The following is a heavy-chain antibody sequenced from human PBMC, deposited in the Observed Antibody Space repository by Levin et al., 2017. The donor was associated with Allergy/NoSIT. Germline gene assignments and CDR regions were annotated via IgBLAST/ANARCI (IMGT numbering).Heavy chain of an antibody. D-gene: IGHD2-15*01. J-gene: IGHJ3*02. CDR2: IIPIFGTA. Sequence: SVKVSCKASGGTFSSYAISWVRQAPGQGLEWMGGIIPIFGTANYAQKFQGRVTITADKSTSTAYMELSSLRSEDTAVYYCARSRGDCSGGSCYGAEAFDIWGQGTMVTVSS. V-gene: IGHV1-69*06. CDR3: ARSRGDCSGGSCYGAEAFDI. CDR1: GGTFSSYA.